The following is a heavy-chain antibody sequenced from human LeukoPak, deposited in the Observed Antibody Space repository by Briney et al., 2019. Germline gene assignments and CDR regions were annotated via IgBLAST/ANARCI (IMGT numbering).Heavy chain of an antibody. CDR3: ARGYSSGRSPY. CDR2: ISSRSSTT. D-gene: IGHD6-19*01. Sequence: GGSLRLSCAASGFTFTSHGIYWVRQAPGKGLEWVSYISSRSSTTKYADSVKGRFTISRDDARNSVYLQMSSLGAEDTAVYYCARGYSSGRSPYWGQGTLVTVSS. CDR1: GFTFTSHG. V-gene: IGHV3-48*01. J-gene: IGHJ4*02.